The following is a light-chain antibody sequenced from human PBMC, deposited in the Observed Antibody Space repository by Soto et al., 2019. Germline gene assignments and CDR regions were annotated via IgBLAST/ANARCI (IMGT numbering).Light chain of an antibody. J-gene: IGKJ4*01. Sequence: EIVLTQSPGTLSLSPGERATLSCRASQSVSSSYLAWYQQKPGQAPRLLIYGASSRATGIPDRFSGSGPGTDFTLTISRLEPEDFAVYYCQQYGSSPDTFGGGTKVEIK. CDR2: GAS. CDR3: QQYGSSPDT. V-gene: IGKV3-20*01. CDR1: QSVSSSY.